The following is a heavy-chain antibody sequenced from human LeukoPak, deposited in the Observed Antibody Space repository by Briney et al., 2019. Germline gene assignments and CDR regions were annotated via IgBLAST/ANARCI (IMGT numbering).Heavy chain of an antibody. CDR3: AKDWNDYDFWSGYSY. J-gene: IGHJ4*02. V-gene: IGHV3-23*01. D-gene: IGHD3-3*01. CDR1: GFTVSSNY. Sequence: GGSLRLSCAASGFTVSSNYMSWVRQAPGKGLEWVSAISGSGGSIHYADSVKGRFTISRDNSKNTLYLQMNSLRAEDTAVYYCAKDWNDYDFWSGYSYWGQGTLATVSS. CDR2: ISGSGGSI.